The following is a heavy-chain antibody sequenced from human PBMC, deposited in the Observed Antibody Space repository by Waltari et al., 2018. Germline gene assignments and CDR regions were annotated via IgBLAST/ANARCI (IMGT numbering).Heavy chain of an antibody. CDR3: ARGGYYYGSNHFDY. D-gene: IGHD3-10*01. CDR2: IYYSGST. CDR1: GGSISSHY. J-gene: IGHJ4*02. V-gene: IGHV4-59*11. Sequence: QVQLQESGPGLVKPSETLSLTCTVSGGSISSHYWSWIRQPPGKGLEWIGYIYYSGSTNYNPSLKSRVTISVDTSKNQFSLKLSSVTAADTAVYYCARGGYYYGSNHFDYWAQGTLVTVSS.